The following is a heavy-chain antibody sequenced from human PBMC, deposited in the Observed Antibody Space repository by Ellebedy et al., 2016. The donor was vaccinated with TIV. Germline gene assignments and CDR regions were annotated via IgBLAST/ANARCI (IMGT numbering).Heavy chain of an antibody. D-gene: IGHD2-2*01. V-gene: IGHV1-2*04. J-gene: IGHJ5*02. CDR3: ARGRVVVPAAIYENWFDP. Sequence: ASVTVSCXASGYTFTGYYMHWVRQAPGQGLEWMGWINPNSGGTNYAQKFQGWVTMTRDTSISTAYMELSRLRSDDTAVYYCARGRVVVPAAIYENWFDPWGQGTLVTVSS. CDR1: GYTFTGYY. CDR2: INPNSGGT.